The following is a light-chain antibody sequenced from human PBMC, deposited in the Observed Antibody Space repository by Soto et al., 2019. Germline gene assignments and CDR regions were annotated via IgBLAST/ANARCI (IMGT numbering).Light chain of an antibody. CDR1: QGVSSW. Sequence: DIQVTQSPSSVSASVGDRVTITCRASQGVSSWVAWYQLKPGKAPNLLIYAASSLQSGVPSRFSASVSGTDFTLTISSLQPEDFATYYCQQAYSFPFTFGPGTTVDIK. CDR3: QQAYSFPFT. CDR2: AAS. J-gene: IGKJ3*01. V-gene: IGKV1-12*01.